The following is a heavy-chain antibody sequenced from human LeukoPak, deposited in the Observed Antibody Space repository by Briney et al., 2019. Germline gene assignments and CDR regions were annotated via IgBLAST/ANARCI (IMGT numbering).Heavy chain of an antibody. CDR3: ARVEEGYGSGRRENYYYYYIDV. CDR2: IHYTGST. CDR1: GGSISSYY. J-gene: IGHJ6*03. D-gene: IGHD3-10*01. Sequence: KPSETLSLTCTVSGGSISSYYWSWIRQPPGKGLEWIGYIHYTGSTSYNPSLKSRVTMSVDTSKNQFSLKLSSVTAADTAVYYCARVEEGYGSGRRENYYYYYIDVWGKGTTVTISS. V-gene: IGHV4-59*01.